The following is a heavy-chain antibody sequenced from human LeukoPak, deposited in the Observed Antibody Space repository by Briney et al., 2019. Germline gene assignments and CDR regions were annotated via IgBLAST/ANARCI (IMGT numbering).Heavy chain of an antibody. Sequence: SETLSLTCTVSGGSIGSNYWTWIRQPPGKGLEWIGEINHSGSTNYNPSLKSRVTISVDTSKNQFSLKLSSVTAADTAVYYCARAPLGYLMDVWGKGTTVTVSS. J-gene: IGHJ6*04. V-gene: IGHV4-34*01. D-gene: IGHD6-13*01. CDR3: ARAPLGYLMDV. CDR1: GGSIGSNY. CDR2: INHSGST.